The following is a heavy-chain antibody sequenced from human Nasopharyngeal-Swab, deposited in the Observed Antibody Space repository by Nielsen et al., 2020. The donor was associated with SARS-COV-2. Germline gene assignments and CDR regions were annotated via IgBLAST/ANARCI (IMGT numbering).Heavy chain of an antibody. D-gene: IGHD3-3*01. CDR1: GFTFNNYN. J-gene: IGHJ6*03. V-gene: IGHV3-21*01. CDR2: ISSSSYI. Sequence: GESLKISCAASGFTFNNYNFNWVRQAPGKGLEWVSSISSSSYIYYADSVKGRFTISRDNAKNSLYLQMNSLRAEDTAVYYCARDGLDYDFWSAYFMDVW. CDR3: ARDGLDYDFWSAYFMDV.